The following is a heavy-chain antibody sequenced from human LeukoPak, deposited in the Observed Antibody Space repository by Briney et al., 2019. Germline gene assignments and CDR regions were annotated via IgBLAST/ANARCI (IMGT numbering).Heavy chain of an antibody. Sequence: GESLKISCQGSGYNFTTYWIGWVRQMPGKGLEWMGIIYPGDSDTRYTPSFQGQVTISADKSISTAYLQWSSLKASDTAMYYCARARYCSGGSCYAEYWGQGTLVTVSS. CDR3: ARARYCSGGSCYAEY. D-gene: IGHD2-15*01. CDR1: GYNFTTYW. J-gene: IGHJ4*02. CDR2: IYPGDSDT. V-gene: IGHV5-51*01.